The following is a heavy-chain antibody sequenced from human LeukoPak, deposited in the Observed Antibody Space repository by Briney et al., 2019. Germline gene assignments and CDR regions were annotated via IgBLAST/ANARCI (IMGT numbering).Heavy chain of an antibody. V-gene: IGHV4-59*08. J-gene: IGHJ4*02. CDR3: AALGQGVVNFGY. CDR2: VYYSGSA. D-gene: IGHD3-16*01. Sequence: PSETLSLTCIVSGASISSYYWSWIRQPPGKGLECSWYVYYSGSADYNPSLKSRVAISSDTSKNQFSLNLSSMTAAHTAVYYFAALGQGVVNFGYWGQGTLVTVSS. CDR1: GASISSYY.